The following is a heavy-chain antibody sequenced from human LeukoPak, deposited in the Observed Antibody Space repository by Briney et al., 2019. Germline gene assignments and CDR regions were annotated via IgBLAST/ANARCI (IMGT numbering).Heavy chain of an antibody. Sequence: GGSLRLSCAASGFTVSSNYMSWVRQAPGKGLEWVSVIYSGGSTYYADSVKGRFTISRDNSKNTLYLQMNSLRAEDTAVYYCARAGFGEFHFDYWGQGTLVTVSS. CDR3: ARAGFGEFHFDY. V-gene: IGHV3-53*01. CDR2: IYSGGST. J-gene: IGHJ4*02. D-gene: IGHD3-10*01. CDR1: GFTVSSNY.